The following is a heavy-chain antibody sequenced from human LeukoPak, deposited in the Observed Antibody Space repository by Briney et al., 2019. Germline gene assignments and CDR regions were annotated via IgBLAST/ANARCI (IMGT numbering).Heavy chain of an antibody. CDR3: ARARITMVRGTALDYYYYGMDV. V-gene: IGHV1-69*01. CDR2: IIPIFGTA. J-gene: IGHJ6*02. CDR1: GGTFSSYA. Sequence: ASVKVSCKASGGTFSSYAISWVRQAPGQGLEWMGGIIPIFGTANYAQKFQGSVTITADESTSTAYMELSSLRSEDTAVYYCARARITMVRGTALDYYYYGMDVWGQGTTVTVSS. D-gene: IGHD3-10*01.